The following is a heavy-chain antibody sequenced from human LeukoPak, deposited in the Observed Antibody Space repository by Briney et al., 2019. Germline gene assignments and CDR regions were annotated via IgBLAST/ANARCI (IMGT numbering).Heavy chain of an antibody. D-gene: IGHD3-16*01. J-gene: IGHJ4*02. CDR3: ARGDAFSGDH. Sequence: GGSLRLSCAVSGFNSPNFWMSWVRQAPGRGLEWVANIHPEGNEKYHVESVKGRFTISRDNTKDLLFLQMNGLRVEDTGVYYCARGDAFSGDHWGQGTLVTVST. CDR2: IHPEGNEK. V-gene: IGHV3-7*03. CDR1: GFNSPNFW.